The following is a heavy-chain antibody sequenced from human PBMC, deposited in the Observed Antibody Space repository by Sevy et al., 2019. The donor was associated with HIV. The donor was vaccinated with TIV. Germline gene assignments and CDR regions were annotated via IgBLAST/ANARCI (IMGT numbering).Heavy chain of an antibody. V-gene: IGHV4-38-2*02. Sequence: SETLSLTCAVSGYSISSGYVWGWIRQPPGKGLEWIANMNHKGDTNYNPSIKSRVSISVDTSKNQLSLRLSSVTAADTAVYYCARDANHGGDCDYWGQGILVTVSS. D-gene: IGHD2-21*02. CDR1: GYSISSGYV. CDR2: MNHKGDT. CDR3: ARDANHGGDCDY. J-gene: IGHJ4*02.